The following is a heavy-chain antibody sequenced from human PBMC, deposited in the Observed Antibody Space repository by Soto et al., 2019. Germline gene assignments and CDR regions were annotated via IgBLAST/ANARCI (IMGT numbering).Heavy chain of an antibody. J-gene: IGHJ3*02. CDR2: IYYSGST. Sequence: QVQLQESGPGLVKPSETLSLTCTVSGGSISSYYWSWIRQPPGKGLEWIGYIYYSGSTNYNPSLKSRVTISVDTSKNQFSLKLSSVTAADTAVYYCARLTYYYDSSGYSGLDAFDIWGQGTMVTVSS. CDR3: ARLTYYYDSSGYSGLDAFDI. V-gene: IGHV4-59*08. CDR1: GGSISSYY. D-gene: IGHD3-22*01.